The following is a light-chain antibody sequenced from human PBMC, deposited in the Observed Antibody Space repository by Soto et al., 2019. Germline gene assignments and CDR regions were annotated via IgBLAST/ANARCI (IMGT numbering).Light chain of an antibody. V-gene: IGKV1-5*03. J-gene: IGKJ2*01. CDR3: QQYNRYSYT. CDR1: QSISNW. CDR2: KAS. Sequence: DIQMTQSPSTLSASVGDRVIITCRASQSISNWLAWYQQKPGKAPKLLIYKASTLESGVPSRFSGSGSGTEFTLTISSLQPDDFATYYCQQYNRYSYTFGQGTKLEIK.